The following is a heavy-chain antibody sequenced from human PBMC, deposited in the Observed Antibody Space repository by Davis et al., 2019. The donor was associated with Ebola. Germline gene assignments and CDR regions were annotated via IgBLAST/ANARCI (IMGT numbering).Heavy chain of an antibody. CDR3: ARDNSEVVLLWFRESNRGHWFDP. Sequence: GESLKISCAASRFTFSSYTIYWVRQAPGKGLEWVSYISSSGSTIYYADSVKGRFTISRDNAKNSLYLQMNSLRAEDTAVYYCARDNSEVVLLWFRESNRGHWFDPWGQGTLVTVSS. D-gene: IGHD3-10*01. CDR2: ISSSGSTI. J-gene: IGHJ5*02. CDR1: RFTFSSYT. V-gene: IGHV3-48*04.